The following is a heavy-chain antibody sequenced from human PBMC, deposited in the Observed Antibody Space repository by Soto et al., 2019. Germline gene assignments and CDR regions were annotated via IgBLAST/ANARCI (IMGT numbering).Heavy chain of an antibody. D-gene: IGHD7-27*01. CDR3: ARDRSQTGDNYAFDI. CDR1: GGSISSGGYY. Sequence: SETLSLTCTVSGGSISSGGYYWSWIRQHPGKGLEWIGYIYYSGSTYYNPALKSRVTITVDTSKNPFSQKLSSVAAADTAVYYCARDRSQTGDNYAFDIWGQGTMVTVSS. CDR2: IYYSGST. J-gene: IGHJ3*02. V-gene: IGHV4-31*03.